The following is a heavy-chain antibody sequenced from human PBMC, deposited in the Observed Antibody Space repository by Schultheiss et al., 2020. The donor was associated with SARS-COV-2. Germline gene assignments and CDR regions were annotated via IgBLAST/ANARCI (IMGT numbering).Heavy chain of an antibody. D-gene: IGHD5-18*01. CDR3: ARAFRLWLKSDY. J-gene: IGHJ4*02. V-gene: IGHV4-61*08. CDR2: IYYSGST. Sequence: SETLSLTCTVSGGSISSGDYYWSWIRQPPGKGLEWIGYIYYSGSTNYNPSLKSRVTISVDRSKNQFSLKLSSVTAADTAVYYCARAFRLWLKSDYWGQGTLVTVSS. CDR1: GGSISSGDYY.